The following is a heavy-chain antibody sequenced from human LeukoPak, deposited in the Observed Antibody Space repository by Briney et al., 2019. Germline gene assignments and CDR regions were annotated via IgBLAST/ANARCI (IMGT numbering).Heavy chain of an antibody. J-gene: IGHJ6*03. Sequence: GGSLRFSCAASGFTFSTYWMTWVRQAPGKGLEWVANIKQDGSEKYFVDSVKGRFTISRDIAKNSLYLQMNSLRAEDTAVYYCARDRPQQWLVRGQRGYYYYMDVWGKGTTVTISS. CDR2: IKQDGSEK. D-gene: IGHD6-19*01. CDR1: GFTFSTYW. V-gene: IGHV3-7*01. CDR3: ARDRPQQWLVRGQRGYYYYMDV.